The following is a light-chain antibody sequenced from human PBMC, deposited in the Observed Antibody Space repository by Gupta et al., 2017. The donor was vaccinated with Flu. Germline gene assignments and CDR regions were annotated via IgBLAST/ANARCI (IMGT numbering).Light chain of an antibody. CDR2: GAS. CDR1: QSVSSS. V-gene: IGKV3-15*01. CDR3: QQYNRWPQT. J-gene: IGKJ2*01. Sequence: GERATLSCRASQSVSSSLAGYQHKPGQAPRLLIYGASTRATGIPDRFSGSGSGTEFTLTISSLQSEDFALYYCQQYNRWPQTFGQGTSLQIK.